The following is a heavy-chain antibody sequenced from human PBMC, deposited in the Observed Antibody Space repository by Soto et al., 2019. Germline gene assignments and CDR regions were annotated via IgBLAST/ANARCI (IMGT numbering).Heavy chain of an antibody. CDR2: VYPSGGTT. Sequence: QVQLVQSGAEVKNPGSSVKVSCTSSGYTFTSYYGHWVRQAPGQGLEWMGMVYPSGGTTKYAQKSQGRVAVIADASTSTVYMELHSLRSDDTAVYYCATTMTMPWYFDYWGQGTLVSVSS. J-gene: IGHJ4*02. V-gene: IGHV1-46*01. CDR1: GYTFTSYY. CDR3: ATTMTMPWYFDY. D-gene: IGHD4-17*01.